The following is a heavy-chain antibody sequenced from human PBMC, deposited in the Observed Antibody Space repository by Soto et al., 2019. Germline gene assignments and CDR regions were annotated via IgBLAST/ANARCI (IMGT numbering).Heavy chain of an antibody. CDR1: GFTFSYYW. J-gene: IGHJ3*01. CDR2: IHSDGSST. CDR3: ARGDRGAFDL. Sequence: GGSLRLSCAASGFTFSYYWMHWVRQAPGQGLLWVSRIHSDGSSTTYADSMKGRFTISRDNAKNTVSLQMNSLRVEDTGVYFCARGDRGAFDLWGQGTLVTVSS. V-gene: IGHV3-74*01. D-gene: IGHD2-21*02.